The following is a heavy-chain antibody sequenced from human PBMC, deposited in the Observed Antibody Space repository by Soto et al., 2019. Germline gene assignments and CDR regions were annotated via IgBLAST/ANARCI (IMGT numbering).Heavy chain of an antibody. Sequence: GGSLRLSCAASGFTFSSYWMHWVRQAPGKGLVWVSRINSDGSSTSYADSVKGRFTISRDNAKNTLYLQMNSLRAEDTAVYYCATEHYDFWSGYSYMDVWGKGTTVTVSS. D-gene: IGHD3-3*01. V-gene: IGHV3-74*01. CDR1: GFTFSSYW. CDR2: INSDGSST. CDR3: ATEHYDFWSGYSYMDV. J-gene: IGHJ6*03.